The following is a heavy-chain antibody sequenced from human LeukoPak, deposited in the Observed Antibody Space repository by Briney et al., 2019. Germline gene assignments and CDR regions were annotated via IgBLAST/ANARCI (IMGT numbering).Heavy chain of an antibody. CDR2: INHSGST. Sequence: PSETLSLTCAVYGGSFSGYYWSWIRQPPGKGLEWIGEINHSGSTNYNPSLKSRVTISVDTSKNQFSLKLSSVTAADTAVYYCARVIFPRGVVISYYYYYYMDVWGKGTTVTVSS. D-gene: IGHD3-3*01. V-gene: IGHV4-34*01. CDR3: ARVIFPRGVVISYYYYYYMDV. J-gene: IGHJ6*03. CDR1: GGSFSGYY.